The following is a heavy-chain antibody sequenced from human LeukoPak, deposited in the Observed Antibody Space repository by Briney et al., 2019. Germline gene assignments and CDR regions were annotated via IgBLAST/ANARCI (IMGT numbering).Heavy chain of an antibody. CDR3: ARGLYGPDY. CDR2: INNGGSDA. CDR1: KFTFSNYW. D-gene: IGHD2/OR15-2a*01. V-gene: IGHV3-74*03. Sequence: GGSLRLSCAATKFTFSNYWMHWVRQAPGEGLVWVSRINNGGSDAMYADSVKGRFTISRDNAKNMLFLQMNSLRAEDTAIYYCARGLYGPDYWGQGTLVTVSS. J-gene: IGHJ4*02.